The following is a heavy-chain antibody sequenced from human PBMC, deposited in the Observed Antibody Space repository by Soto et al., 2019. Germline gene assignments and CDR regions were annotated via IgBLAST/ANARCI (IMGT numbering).Heavy chain of an antibody. CDR1: GYSFTSYW. D-gene: IGHD3-22*01. CDR2: IYPGDSDT. CDR3: ARQGGGRDYYDSSGYLGYNWFDP. Sequence: PGESLKSSCKGSGYSFTSYWIGWVRQMPVKGLEWMGIIYPGDSDTRYSPSFQGQVTISADKSISTAYLQWSSLKASDTAMYYCARQGGGRDYYDSSGYLGYNWFDPWGQGTLVTVSS. J-gene: IGHJ5*02. V-gene: IGHV5-51*01.